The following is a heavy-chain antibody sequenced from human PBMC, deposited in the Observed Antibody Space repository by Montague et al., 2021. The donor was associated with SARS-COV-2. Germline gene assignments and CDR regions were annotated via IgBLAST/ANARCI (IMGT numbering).Heavy chain of an antibody. D-gene: IGHD1-14*01. CDR2: GNP. J-gene: IGHJ4*02. V-gene: IGHV3-53*01. CDR3: ANDALTPGSVDY. Sequence: GNPYYADSWKGRFTISRDNSKNTLYIQMNRLRAEETAVYYCANDALTPGSVDYWGQGTLVNVSS.